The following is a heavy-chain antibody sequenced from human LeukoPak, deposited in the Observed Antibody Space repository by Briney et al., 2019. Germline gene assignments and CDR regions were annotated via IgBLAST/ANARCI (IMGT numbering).Heavy chain of an antibody. CDR3: ARDSLGYGSSTSCYAYYYYGMDV. CDR2: ISSSSSYT. CDR1: GFTFSSYS. V-gene: IGHV3-21*01. D-gene: IGHD2-2*01. Sequence: TGWSLGRACPAAGFTFSSYSMNWVRQAPGKWLEWVSSISSSSSYTYYADSVKGRFTISRDNAKNSLYLQMNSRRAEDTAVYYCARDSLGYGSSTSCYAYYYYGMDVWGQGTTVTVSS. J-gene: IGHJ6*02.